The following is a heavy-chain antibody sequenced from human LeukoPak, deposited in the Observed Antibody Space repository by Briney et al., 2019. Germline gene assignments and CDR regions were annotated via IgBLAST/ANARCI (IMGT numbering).Heavy chain of an antibody. CDR3: ARGIYYGNAFDI. V-gene: IGHV4-59*12. CDR2: IYYSGST. CDR1: GGSISSYY. Sequence: SGTLSLTCTVSGGSISSYYWSWIRQPPGKGLEWIGYIYYSGSTNYNPSLKSRVTISVDTSKNQFSLKLSSVTAADTAVYYCARGIYYGNAFDIWGQGTMVTVSS. J-gene: IGHJ3*02. D-gene: IGHD3-10*01.